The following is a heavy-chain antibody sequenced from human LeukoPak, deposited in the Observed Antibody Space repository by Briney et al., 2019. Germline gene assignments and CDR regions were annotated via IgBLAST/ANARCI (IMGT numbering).Heavy chain of an antibody. V-gene: IGHV4-34*01. CDR2: INHSGST. D-gene: IGHD3-16*01. Sequence: SETLSLTCAVYGGSFSGYYWSWIRQPPGKGLEWIGEINHSGSTNYNPSLKSRVTISVDTSKNQFSLKLSSVTAADTAVYYCARSSMGRGGDYWGQGTLVTVSS. CDR1: GGSFSGYY. CDR3: ARSSMGRGGDY. J-gene: IGHJ4*02.